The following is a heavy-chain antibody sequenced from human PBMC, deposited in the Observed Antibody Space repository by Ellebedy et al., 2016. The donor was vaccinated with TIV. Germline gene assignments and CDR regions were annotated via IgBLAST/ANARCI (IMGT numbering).Heavy chain of an antibody. CDR3: ARPCRSGWYPFDY. Sequence: SETLSLTCTVSGGSISSGGYYWSWIRQHPGKGLEWIGYIYYSGSTYYNPSLKSRVVISVDTSKNQFSLRLSSVTATDTAVYYCARPCRSGWYPFDYWGQGTLVTVSS. CDR1: GGSISSGGYY. V-gene: IGHV4-31*03. J-gene: IGHJ4*02. CDR2: IYYSGST. D-gene: IGHD6-19*01.